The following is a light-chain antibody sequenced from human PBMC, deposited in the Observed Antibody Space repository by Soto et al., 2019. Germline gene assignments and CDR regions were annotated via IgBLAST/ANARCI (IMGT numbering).Light chain of an antibody. CDR3: SSYTSSSTPV. CDR2: DVS. V-gene: IGLV2-14*01. CDR1: SSDVGGYNY. J-gene: IGLJ3*02. Sequence: QSALTQPASVSGSPGQSITISCTGTSSDVGGYNYVSWYQQHQGKAPKLMIYDVSNRPSGVSNRFSGSKSGNTASLTISGLQAEDEADYYCSSYTSSSTPVFGGGTKLTVL.